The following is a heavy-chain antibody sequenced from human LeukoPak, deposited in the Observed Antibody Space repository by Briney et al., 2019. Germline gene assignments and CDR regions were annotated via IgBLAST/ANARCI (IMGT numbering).Heavy chain of an antibody. Sequence: ASVKVSCEASGYTFTSYGISWVRQAPGQGLEWMGWISAYNGNTNYAQKLQGRVTMTTDTSTSTAYMELRSPRSDDTAVYYCARDVTYYYYYYGMDVWGQGTTVTVSS. CDR3: ARDVTYYYYYYGMDV. CDR2: ISAYNGNT. V-gene: IGHV1-18*01. J-gene: IGHJ6*02. CDR1: GYTFTSYG. D-gene: IGHD2-21*02.